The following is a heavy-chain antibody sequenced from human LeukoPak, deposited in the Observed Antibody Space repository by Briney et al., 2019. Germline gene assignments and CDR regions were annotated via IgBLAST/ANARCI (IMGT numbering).Heavy chain of an antibody. D-gene: IGHD3-22*01. CDR1: GFGFSSHW. CDR2: ISSSGSTI. V-gene: IGHV3-48*04. Sequence: GGSLRLSCAASGFGFSSHWMHWVRQAPGKGLEWVSYISSSGSTIYYADSVKGRFTISRDNAKNSLYLQMNSLRAEDTAVYYCARDAPRAFSSGYSHFDYWGQGTLVTVSS. CDR3: ARDAPRAFSSGYSHFDY. J-gene: IGHJ4*02.